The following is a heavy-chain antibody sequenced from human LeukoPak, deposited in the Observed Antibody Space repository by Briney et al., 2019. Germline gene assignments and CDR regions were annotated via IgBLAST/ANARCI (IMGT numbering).Heavy chain of an antibody. CDR3: ARHGSDYYDSSGQYFQH. V-gene: IGHV1-18*01. CDR1: GYTFTSYG. D-gene: IGHD3-22*01. Sequence: ASVKVSCKASGYTFTSYGISWVRQAPGQGLEWMGWISAYNGNTNYVQKLQGRVTMTTDTSTSTAYMELRSLRSDDTAVYYCARHGSDYYDSSGQYFQHWGQGTLVTVSS. J-gene: IGHJ1*01. CDR2: ISAYNGNT.